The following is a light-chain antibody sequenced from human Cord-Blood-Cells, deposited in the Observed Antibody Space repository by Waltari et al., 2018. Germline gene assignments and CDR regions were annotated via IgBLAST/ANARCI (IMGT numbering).Light chain of an antibody. CDR3: SSYTSSSPWV. CDR2: DVS. J-gene: IGLJ3*02. V-gene: IGLV2-14*01. CDR1: SSDAGGYNY. Sequence: SALTQPASVSGSPGQSLTISCPGTSSDAGGYNYVSWYQQHPGKAPKLMIYDVSNRPSGVSNRFSGSKSGNTASLTISGRQAEDEADYYCSSYTSSSPWVFGGGTKLTVL.